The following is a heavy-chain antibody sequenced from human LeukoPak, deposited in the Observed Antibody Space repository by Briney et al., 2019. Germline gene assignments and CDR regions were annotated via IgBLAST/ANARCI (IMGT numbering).Heavy chain of an antibody. CDR1: GFTFSSYA. J-gene: IGHJ5*02. CDR3: ARERWFGESTPNWFDP. CDR2: ISGSGGST. D-gene: IGHD3-10*01. Sequence: PGGSLRLSCAASGFTFSSYAMSWVRQAPGKGLEWVSAISGSGGSTYYADSVKGRFTISRDNAKNSLYLQMNSLRAEDTAVYYCARERWFGESTPNWFDPWGQGTLVTVSS. V-gene: IGHV3-23*01.